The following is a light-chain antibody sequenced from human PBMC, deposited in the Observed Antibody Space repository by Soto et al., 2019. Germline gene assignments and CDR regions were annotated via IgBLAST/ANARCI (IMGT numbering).Light chain of an antibody. V-gene: IGKV3-20*01. CDR3: QQYGRSPQT. CDR1: QSVSSSY. CDR2: GAS. J-gene: IGKJ2*01. Sequence: EIVLTQSPGTLSLSPGERATLLCRASQSVSSSYFAWYHQKPAQAPMLRIYGASSRATGIPHRFSGSGSGTYFDLNISRLEPEDFAVYFCQQYGRSPQTFGQRTNLEIK.